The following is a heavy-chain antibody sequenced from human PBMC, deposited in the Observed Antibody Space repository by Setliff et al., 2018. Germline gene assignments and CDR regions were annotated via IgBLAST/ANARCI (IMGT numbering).Heavy chain of an antibody. D-gene: IGHD3-22*01. Sequence: PGESLKISCAASAFSFSTYAMNWVRHTPGKGLEWISYISNSGNSIYYADSVKGRFTISRDNANHSLHLQINSLRAEDTAVYFCARLALTGYDSSGYYYALDYYYYMDVWGKGTTVTV. CDR3: ARLALTGYDSSGYYYALDYYYYMDV. CDR2: ISNSGNSI. CDR1: AFSFSTYA. V-gene: IGHV3-48*03. J-gene: IGHJ6*03.